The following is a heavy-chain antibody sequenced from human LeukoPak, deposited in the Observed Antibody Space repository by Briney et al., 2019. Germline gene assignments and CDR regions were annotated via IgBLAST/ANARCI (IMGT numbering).Heavy chain of an antibody. CDR3: ARDPGAVTTPSIWFDP. J-gene: IGHJ5*02. V-gene: IGHV3-21*01. CDR1: GFTFTSYS. CDR2: ISSSSTYI. D-gene: IGHD4-17*01. Sequence: GSLRLSCAASGFTFTSYSMNWVRQAPGRGLEWVSSISSSSTYIYYADSVKGRFTISRDNAKNSLYLQMNSLRAEDTAVYYCARDPGAVTTPSIWFDPWGEGT.